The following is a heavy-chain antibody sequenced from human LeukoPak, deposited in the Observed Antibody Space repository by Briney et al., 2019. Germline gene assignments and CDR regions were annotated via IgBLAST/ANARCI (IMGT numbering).Heavy chain of an antibody. CDR1: GYTFTGYY. CDR2: INPNSGGT. J-gene: IGHJ4*02. D-gene: IGHD3-3*01. CDR3: ARGINVLRFLMVY. Sequence: GASVKVSCKASGYTFTGYYMHWVRQAPGQGLEWMGWINPNSGGTNYAQKFQGRVTMTRDTSISTAYMELSRLRSDDTAVYYCARGINVLRFLMVYWGQGTLVTVSS. V-gene: IGHV1-2*02.